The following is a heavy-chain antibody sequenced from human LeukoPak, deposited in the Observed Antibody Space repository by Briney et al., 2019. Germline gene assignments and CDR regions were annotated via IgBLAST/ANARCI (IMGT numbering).Heavy chain of an antibody. CDR2: IYYSGST. V-gene: IGHV4-59*08. J-gene: IGHJ4*02. CDR1: GGSIIGYY. CDR3: ASLYSSSYPDY. Sequence: SETLSLTCTVSGGSIIGYYWSWIRQPPGKGLEWIGYIYYSGSTNYNPSLKSRVTISVDTSKNQFSLKLSSVTAADTAVYYCASLYSSSYPDYWGQGTLVTVSS. D-gene: IGHD6-13*01.